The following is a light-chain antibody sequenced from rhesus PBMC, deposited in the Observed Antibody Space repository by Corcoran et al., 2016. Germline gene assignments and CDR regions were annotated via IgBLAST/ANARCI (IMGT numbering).Light chain of an antibody. CDR2: EVS. Sequence: DIVMTQTPLSLPVTLGEPASIPCRSSQSLLDSEDGNTYLEWYLQKPGQSPQLLICEVSNRAAGVPDRVSGSGSETGFTLKISRLEAEDVGVYYCMQALEFPYSFGQGTKVEIK. CDR1: QSLLDSEDGNTY. J-gene: IGKJ2*01. V-gene: IGKV2-104*01. CDR3: MQALEFPYS.